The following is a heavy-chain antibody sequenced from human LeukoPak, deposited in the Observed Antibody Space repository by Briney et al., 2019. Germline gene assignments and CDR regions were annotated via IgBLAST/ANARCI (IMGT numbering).Heavy chain of an antibody. CDR3: ARDHKARYDILTGYYPIIDY. J-gene: IGHJ4*02. V-gene: IGHV1-69*13. Sequence: SVKVSCKASGGTFSSYAISWVRQAPGQGLEWMGGIIPIFGTANYAQKFQGRVTITADESTSTAYMELSSLRSEDTAVYYCARDHKARYDILTGYYPIIDYWGQGTLVTVSS. CDR1: GGTFSSYA. CDR2: IIPIFGTA. D-gene: IGHD3-9*01.